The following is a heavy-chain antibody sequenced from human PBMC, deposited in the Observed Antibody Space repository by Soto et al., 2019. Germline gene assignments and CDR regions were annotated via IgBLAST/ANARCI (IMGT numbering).Heavy chain of an antibody. Sequence: SETLSLTCTVSGGSISSGGYYWSWIRQHPGKGLEWIGYIYYSGSTYYNPSLKSRVTISVDTSKNQFSLKLSSVTAADTAVYYCASRWRYSYGYSDYGMDVWGQGPTVTASS. D-gene: IGHD5-18*01. V-gene: IGHV4-31*03. CDR2: IYYSGST. CDR3: ASRWRYSYGYSDYGMDV. CDR1: GGSISSGGYY. J-gene: IGHJ6*02.